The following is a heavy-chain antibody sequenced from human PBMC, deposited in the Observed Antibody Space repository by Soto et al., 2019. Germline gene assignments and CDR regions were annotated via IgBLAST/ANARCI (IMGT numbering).Heavy chain of an antibody. Sequence: PSLTLSLTCTVAGGSINSGDYYCSRIRQPPGRGLEWIGYIYYSGSTYYNPSLKSRVTISIDTSKNQFSLRLSSVTAADTAVYFCARVQADYSDPYYLDFWGQGTLVTSPQ. V-gene: IGHV4-30-4*01. J-gene: IGHJ4*02. CDR2: IYYSGST. CDR1: GGSINSGDYY. CDR3: ARVQADYSDPYYLDF. D-gene: IGHD4-17*01.